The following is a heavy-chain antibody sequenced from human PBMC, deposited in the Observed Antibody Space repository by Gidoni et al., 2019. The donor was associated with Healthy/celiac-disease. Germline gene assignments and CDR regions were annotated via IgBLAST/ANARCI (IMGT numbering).Heavy chain of an antibody. D-gene: IGHD2-15*01. Sequence: EVQLVESGGGLVQPGRSLRLSCAASGFTFDAYALHWVRQAPGKGLEGVSGIRWNSGWIGYSDPVKGRFTISRDNAKNSLYLQMNSLRAEDTALYYCAKDEGDCSGGSCYSSGVDYWGQGTLVTVSS. J-gene: IGHJ4*02. V-gene: IGHV3-9*01. CDR3: AKDEGDCSGGSCYSSGVDY. CDR2: IRWNSGWI. CDR1: GFTFDAYA.